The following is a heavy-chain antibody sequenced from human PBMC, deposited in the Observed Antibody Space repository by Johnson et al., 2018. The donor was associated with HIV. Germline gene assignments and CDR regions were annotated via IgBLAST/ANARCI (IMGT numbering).Heavy chain of an antibody. Sequence: QVQLVESGGGLVKPGGTLRLSCAASGFTFSDYYMSWIRQAPGKGLEWVSYITGSGTVVYYADSVKGRFTISRDAGCLCSVLGPCDPFECPARSQVSVWAGTGTMSLCDALYIWGQGTMVTVSS. CDR2: ITGSGTVV. CDR3: VWAGTGTMSLCDALYI. CDR1: GFTFSDYY. V-gene: IGHV3-11*01. J-gene: IGHJ3*02. D-gene: IGHD3-10*02.